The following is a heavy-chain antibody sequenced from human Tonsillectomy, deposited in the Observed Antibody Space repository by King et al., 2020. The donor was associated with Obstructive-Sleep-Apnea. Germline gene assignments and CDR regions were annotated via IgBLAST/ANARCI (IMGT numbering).Heavy chain of an antibody. V-gene: IGHV1-18*01. CDR1: GYTFTSYG. CDR2: ISAYNGNT. J-gene: IGHJ6*02. Sequence: QLVQSGAEVKKPGASVKVSCKASGYTFTSYGISWVRQAPGQGLEWMGWISAYNGNTNYAQTPQGRVTMTTDTSTSTAYMELRRLRSDDTAVYYCARDGRGSSWYMDYYYYGMDVWGQGTTVTVSS. D-gene: IGHD6-13*01. CDR3: ARDGRGSSWYMDYYYYGMDV.